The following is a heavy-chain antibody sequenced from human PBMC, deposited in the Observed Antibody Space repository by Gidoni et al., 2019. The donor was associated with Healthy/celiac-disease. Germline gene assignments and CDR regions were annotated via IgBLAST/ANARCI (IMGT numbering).Heavy chain of an antibody. CDR2: TYYRSKWYN. V-gene: IGHV6-1*01. CDR1: GDIVSSTSAA. D-gene: IGHD6-13*01. J-gene: IGHJ4*02. Sequence: QVQLQQAGPGLVKPSQTLSLTCAISGDIVSSTSAAWHWIRQSPARGLEWLGRTYYRSKWYNYYAVSVKSRITINPDTSKNQFSLQLNSLTPEDTAVYYCAKGRDSSSWSYYFDYWGQGTLVTVSS. CDR3: AKGRDSSSWSYYFDY.